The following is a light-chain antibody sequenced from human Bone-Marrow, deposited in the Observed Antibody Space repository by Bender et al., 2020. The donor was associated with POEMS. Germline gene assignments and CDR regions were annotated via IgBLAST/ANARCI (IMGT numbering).Light chain of an antibody. V-gene: IGLV2-11*01. CDR1: SSDIGANNY. Sequence: QSALNQPRSVSGSPGQSVTISCTGTSSDIGANNYVSWYRQHPGEAPKILIYDVNRWPSGVPDRFSGSKSGHTASLTISGLQAEDEADYYCCSTAGTHTYVFGTGTKLTVL. J-gene: IGLJ1*01. CDR2: DVN. CDR3: CSTAGTHTYV.